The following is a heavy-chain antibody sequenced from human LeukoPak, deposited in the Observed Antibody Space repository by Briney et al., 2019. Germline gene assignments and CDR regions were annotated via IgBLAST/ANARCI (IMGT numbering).Heavy chain of an antibody. CDR1: GGSISSGGYY. V-gene: IGHV4-31*03. Sequence: SETLSLICTVSGGSISSGGYYWSWIRQHPGKGLEWIVYIYYSGSTYYNPSLKSRVTISVDTSKNQFSLKLGSVTAADTAVYYCARDGARDGAHEYGDYPYYYYGMDVWGQGTTVTVSS. D-gene: IGHD4-17*01. CDR2: IYYSGST. CDR3: ARDGARDGAHEYGDYPYYYYGMDV. J-gene: IGHJ6*02.